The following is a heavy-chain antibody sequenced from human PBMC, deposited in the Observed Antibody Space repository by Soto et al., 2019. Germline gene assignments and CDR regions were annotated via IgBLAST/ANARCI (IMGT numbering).Heavy chain of an antibody. CDR3: ARWSAIVGGAEALDV. D-gene: IGHD1-26*01. CDR2: LSAYNGDT. V-gene: IGHV1-18*01. Sequence: QVKLVQSGAEVKKPGASVRVSCKTSGYTFINYGITWVRQAPGQGLEWMGWLSAYNGDTSSSEKLQDRFTMTTDTSRNTVYMDLRSLTSDDTAVYYCARWSAIVGGAEALDVWGQGTMVIVSS. J-gene: IGHJ3*01. CDR1: GYTFINYG.